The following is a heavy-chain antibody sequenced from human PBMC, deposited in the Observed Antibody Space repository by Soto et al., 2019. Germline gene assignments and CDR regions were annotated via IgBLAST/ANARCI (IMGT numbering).Heavy chain of an antibody. CDR2: INAGNGNT. D-gene: IGHD1-7*01. V-gene: IGHV1-3*01. Sequence: GPSVKVACNASGYTFTSYAMHWVRQAPGQRLEWMGWINAGNGNTKYSQKFQGRVTITRDTSASTAYMELSSLRSEDTAVYYCVQSKGITGTSYYYYGMDVWGQGTTVTVSS. CDR1: GYTFTSYA. J-gene: IGHJ6*02. CDR3: VQSKGITGTSYYYYGMDV.